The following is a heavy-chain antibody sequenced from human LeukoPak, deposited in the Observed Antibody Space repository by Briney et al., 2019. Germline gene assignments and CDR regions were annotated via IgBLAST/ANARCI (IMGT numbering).Heavy chain of an antibody. D-gene: IGHD6-6*01. V-gene: IGHV1-69*05. Sequence: EASVKVSCKASGGTFSSYAISWVRQAPGQGLEWMGGIIPIFGTANYAQKFQGRVTITTDESTSTAYMELSSLRSEDTAVYYCARDKGAARRSNYYYYYYYMDVWGKGTTVTVSS. CDR2: IIPIFGTA. CDR3: ARDKGAARRSNYYYYYYYMDV. J-gene: IGHJ6*03. CDR1: GGTFSSYA.